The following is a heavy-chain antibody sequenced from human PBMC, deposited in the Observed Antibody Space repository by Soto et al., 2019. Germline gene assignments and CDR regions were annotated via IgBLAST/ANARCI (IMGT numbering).Heavy chain of an antibody. D-gene: IGHD3-22*01. CDR1: GFTVSSTY. CDR2: IYSGGST. J-gene: IGHJ6*02. CDR3: ARDGGYYYDSSGYYYLGGMDV. V-gene: IGHV3-53*01. Sequence: PGGSLRLSCAASGFTVSSTYMSWVRQAPGKGLEWVSVIYSGGSTYYADSVKGRFTISRDNSKNTLYLQMNSLRAEDTAVYYCARDGGYYYDSSGYYYLGGMDVWGQGTTVTVSS.